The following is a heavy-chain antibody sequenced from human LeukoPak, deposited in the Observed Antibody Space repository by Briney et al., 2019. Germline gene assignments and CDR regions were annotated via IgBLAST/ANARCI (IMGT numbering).Heavy chain of an antibody. Sequence: GGSLRLSCAASGFTFSSYGMHWVRQAPGKGLEWVAVIWYDGSNKYYADSVKGRFIISRDNSKNTLYLQMNSLRAEDTAVYYCSRDMHSSGWYVYYYYYGMDVWGQGTTVTVSS. V-gene: IGHV3-33*01. CDR3: SRDMHSSGWYVYYYYYGMDV. CDR2: IWYDGSNK. D-gene: IGHD6-19*01. J-gene: IGHJ6*02. CDR1: GFTFSSYG.